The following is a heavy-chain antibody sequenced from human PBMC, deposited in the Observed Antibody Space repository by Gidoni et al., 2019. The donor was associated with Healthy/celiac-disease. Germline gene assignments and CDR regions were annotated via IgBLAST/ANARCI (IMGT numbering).Heavy chain of an antibody. CDR2: ISYDGSNK. J-gene: IGHJ6*02. D-gene: IGHD6-19*01. Sequence: QVQLVASGGGVVQPGRSLRLSCAASGFTFRSYARHWVRQAPAKGLEWVAVISYDGSNKYYADSVKGRFTISRDNSKNTLYLQMNSLRAEDTAVYYCARDSPSWLVDYYYYGMDVWGQGTTVTVSS. V-gene: IGHV3-30-3*01. CDR1: GFTFRSYA. CDR3: ARDSPSWLVDYYYYGMDV.